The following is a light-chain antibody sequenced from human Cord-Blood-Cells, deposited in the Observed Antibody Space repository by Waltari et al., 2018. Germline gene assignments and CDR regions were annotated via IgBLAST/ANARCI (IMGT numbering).Light chain of an antibody. CDR3: QQYNSYHT. V-gene: IGKV1-5*03. CDR2: KAS. J-gene: IGKJ2*01. CDR1: QSISSW. Sequence: DIQMTQSPSTLSASVGDRVTITCRASQSISSWLAWYQQKPGKAPKLLIYKASSLESGVPSRFSGSGSETEFTLTISSLQPDDFATYYCQQYNSYHTFGQGTKLEIK.